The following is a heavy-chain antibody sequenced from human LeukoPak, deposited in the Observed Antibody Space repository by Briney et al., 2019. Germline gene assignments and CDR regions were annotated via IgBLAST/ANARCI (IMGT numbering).Heavy chain of an antibody. D-gene: IGHD6-19*01. V-gene: IGHV3-23*01. J-gene: IGHJ4*02. CDR1: GFTFSDHA. CDR2: IRGTGTTT. Sequence: GGSLRLSCAASGFTFSDHAMSWVRQTPGKGLEWVSAIRGTGTTTFYAASVKGRFTISRDNSKNTADLQMNSLRAEDTAVYYCAKVSWLGTLPSYHFDSWGQGTQVTVSS. CDR3: AKVSWLGTLPSYHFDS.